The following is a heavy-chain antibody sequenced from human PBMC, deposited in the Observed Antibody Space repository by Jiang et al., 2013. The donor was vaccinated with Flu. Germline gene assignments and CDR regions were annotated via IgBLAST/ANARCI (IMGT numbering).Heavy chain of an antibody. CDR3: ARDLSSYYFDSSALYDAFDI. J-gene: IGHJ3*02. CDR1: GYSISSGYY. V-gene: IGHV4-38-2*02. CDR2: IYHSGSS. Sequence: GSGLVKPSETLSLTCDVSGYSISSGYYWGWIRQPPGKGLEWIGSIYHSGSSYYNPSLKSRVTISVDTSKNQFSLRLSSVTAADTAVYYCARDLSSYYFDSSALYDAFDIWGQGTKVTVXS. D-gene: IGHD3-22*01.